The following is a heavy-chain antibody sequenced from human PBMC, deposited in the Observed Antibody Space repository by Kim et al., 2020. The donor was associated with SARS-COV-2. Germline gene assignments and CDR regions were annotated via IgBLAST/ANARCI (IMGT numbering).Heavy chain of an antibody. D-gene: IGHD3-3*01. CDR1: GGSISSSSYY. J-gene: IGHJ6*02. V-gene: IGHV4-39*01. Sequence: SETLSLTCTVSGGSISSSSYYWGWIRQPPGKGLEWIGSIYYSGSTYYNPSLKSRVTISVDTSKNQFSLKLSSVTAADTAVYYCARQDLKRITIFGVIIPPYGMDVWAQGTTVTVSS. CDR2: IYYSGST. CDR3: ARQDLKRITIFGVIIPPYGMDV.